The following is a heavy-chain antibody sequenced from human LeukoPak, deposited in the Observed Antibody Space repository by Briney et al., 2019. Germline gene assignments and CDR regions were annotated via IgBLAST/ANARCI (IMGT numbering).Heavy chain of an antibody. Sequence: GGSLRLSCASSRFTFSNSIFHWVRQAPGKGLEWVSAMSYDGSSKYYADSVKGRFTISRDDSRSTVDLQLSSLGPDDTAVYYCAREGHTSGYCGSFDNWGQGTAVAVSS. D-gene: IGHD3-22*01. CDR3: AREGHTSGYCGSFDN. J-gene: IGHJ3*02. CDR1: RFTFSNSI. CDR2: MSYDGSSK. V-gene: IGHV3-30*03.